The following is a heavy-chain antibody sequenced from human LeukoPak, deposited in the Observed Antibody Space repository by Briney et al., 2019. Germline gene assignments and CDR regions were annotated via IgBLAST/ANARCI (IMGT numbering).Heavy chain of an antibody. V-gene: IGHV3-15*01. CDR3: TTDLVVVVPAAQGGAFDI. CDR1: GFTFSNAW. CDR2: IKSKPDGGTT. J-gene: IGHJ3*02. Sequence: GGSLRLSCAAAGFTFSNAWMSWVRQAPGKGLEWVGRIKSKPDGGTTDYAAPVKGRFTISRDDSKNTLYLQMNSLKTEDTAVYYCTTDLVVVVPAAQGGAFDIWGQGTMVTVSS. D-gene: IGHD2-2*01.